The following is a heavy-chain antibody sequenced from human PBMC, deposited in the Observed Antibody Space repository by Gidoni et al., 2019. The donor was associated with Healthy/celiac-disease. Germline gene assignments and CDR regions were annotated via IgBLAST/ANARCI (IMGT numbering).Heavy chain of an antibody. V-gene: IGHV1-18*01. J-gene: IGHJ5*02. CDR1: GYTFTSYG. CDR2: ISAYNGKT. Sequence: QVQLVQSGAEVKQPGASVKVSCKASGYTFTSYGISWVRQPPGQGLEWMGWISAYNGKTNYAQKLQGRVTMTTDTSTSTAYMELRSLRSDDTAVYYCARDPPGYSSSGPRFDPWGQGTLVTVSS. CDR3: ARDPPGYSSSGPRFDP. D-gene: IGHD6-6*01.